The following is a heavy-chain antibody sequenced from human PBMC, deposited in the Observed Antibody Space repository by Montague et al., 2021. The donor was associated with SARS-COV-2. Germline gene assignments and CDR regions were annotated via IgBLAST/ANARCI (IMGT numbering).Heavy chain of an antibody. D-gene: IGHD3-10*01. CDR3: ARDKVYGSGRGPREGRYYYYYWGMDV. CDR1: GGSISSGGYY. CDR2: IYYSGST. Sequence: TLSLTCTVSGGSISSGGYYWSWIRQHPGKGLEWIGYIYYSGSTYYXXXLKSRVTISVDTSKNQFSLKLSSVTAADTAVYYCARDKVYGSGRGPREGRYYYYYWGMDVWGQGTTVTVSS. V-gene: IGHV4-31*03. J-gene: IGHJ6*02.